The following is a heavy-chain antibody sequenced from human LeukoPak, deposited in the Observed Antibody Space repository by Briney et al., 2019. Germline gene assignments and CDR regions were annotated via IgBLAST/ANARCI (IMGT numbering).Heavy chain of an antibody. V-gene: IGHV3-13*04. CDR2: IGTAGDT. D-gene: IGHD6-13*01. Sequence: SGGSLRLSCAASGFPFSRYDMHWVRQATGKGLEWVSVIGTAGDTYYPDSVKGRFTISRENAKNSLYLQMNSLRAENTAVYYCATCPPSSWYYFDFWGQGALVTVSS. CDR3: ATCPPSSWYYFDF. J-gene: IGHJ4*02. CDR1: GFPFSRYD.